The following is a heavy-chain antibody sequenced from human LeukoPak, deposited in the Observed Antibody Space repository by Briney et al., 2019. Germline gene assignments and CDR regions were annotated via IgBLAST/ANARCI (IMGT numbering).Heavy chain of an antibody. CDR2: INPNSGGT. J-gene: IGHJ5*02. D-gene: IGHD4-17*01. V-gene: IGHV1-2*02. Sequence: ASAKVSCKASGYTFTGYYMHWVRRAPGQGGEWMGWINPNSGGTNYGQKFQGRVTMTRDTPIRTAYMELRRLRSDDTAVYYCARDHGDYANWFDPWGQGTLVTVSS. CDR1: GYTFTGYY. CDR3: ARDHGDYANWFDP.